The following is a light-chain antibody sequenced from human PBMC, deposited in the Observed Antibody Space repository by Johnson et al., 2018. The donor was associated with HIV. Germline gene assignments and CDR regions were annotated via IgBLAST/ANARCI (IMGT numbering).Light chain of an antibody. CDR3: GTWDSRLSAAGNV. V-gene: IGLV1-51*01. J-gene: IGLJ1*01. CDR1: SSNIGNNY. CDR2: DNN. Sequence: HSVLTQPPSVSAAPGQKVTISCSGSSSNIGNNYVSWYQQLPGTAPKLLIYDNNKRPSGIPDRFSGSKSGTSATLGITRLQTGDEAVYYCGTWDSRLSAAGNVFATGTKVTGL.